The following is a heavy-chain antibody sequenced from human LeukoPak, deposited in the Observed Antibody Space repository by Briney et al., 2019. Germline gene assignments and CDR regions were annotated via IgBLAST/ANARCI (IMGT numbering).Heavy chain of an antibody. J-gene: IGHJ4*02. CDR2: ISGSGGST. CDR3: ARVYVTNGYLY. CDR1: EFTFSSYA. V-gene: IGHV3-23*01. Sequence: GGSLRLSCAASEFTFSSYAMSWVRQAPGKGLEWVSAISGSGGSTYYADSVKGRFTISRDNAKNTVYLQMNSLRVEDTAVYYCARVYVTNGYLYWGQGSLVTVSS. D-gene: IGHD2-8*01.